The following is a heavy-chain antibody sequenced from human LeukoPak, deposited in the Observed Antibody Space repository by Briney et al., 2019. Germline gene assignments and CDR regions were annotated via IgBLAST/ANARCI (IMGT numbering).Heavy chain of an antibody. Sequence: PGGSLRLSCGASGFTFSSYWMSWVRQAPGKGLEWVANIKQDGSEKYYVDSVKGRFTISRDNAKNSLYLQMNSLRAEDTAVYYCARVDGSGSYIYYYYMDVWGKGTTVTASS. CDR1: GFTFSSYW. V-gene: IGHV3-7*01. CDR2: IKQDGSEK. D-gene: IGHD3-10*01. CDR3: ARVDGSGSYIYYYYMDV. J-gene: IGHJ6*03.